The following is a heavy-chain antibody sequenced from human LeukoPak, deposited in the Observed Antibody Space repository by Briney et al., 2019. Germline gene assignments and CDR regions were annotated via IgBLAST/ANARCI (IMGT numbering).Heavy chain of an antibody. CDR2: MNSDGGYI. CDR3: ARDNAGWSRDY. V-gene: IGHV3-21*01. CDR1: GFTIVTYS. Sequence: GGSLRLSCAASGFTIVTYSMSWVRQAPGKGLEWVSTMNSDGGYIVYADSVKGRFTISKDNAKNSLYLQMNSLRADDTAVYYCARDNAGWSRDYWGQGTLVTASS. J-gene: IGHJ4*02. D-gene: IGHD6-19*01.